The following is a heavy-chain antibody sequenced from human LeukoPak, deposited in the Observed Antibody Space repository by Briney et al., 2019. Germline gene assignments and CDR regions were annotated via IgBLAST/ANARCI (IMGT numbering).Heavy chain of an antibody. D-gene: IGHD3-22*01. CDR3: AKLERAYYYDSSGYP. V-gene: IGHV3-74*01. Sequence: GGSLRLSCAASGFTFSNYWMHWVRQVPGKGLVWVSRINDDGSATFYADSVKGRFTISRDNAKNTLYLQMNSLRAEDTAVYYCAKLERAYYYDSSGYPWGQGTLVTVSS. CDR2: INDDGSAT. J-gene: IGHJ5*02. CDR1: GFTFSNYW.